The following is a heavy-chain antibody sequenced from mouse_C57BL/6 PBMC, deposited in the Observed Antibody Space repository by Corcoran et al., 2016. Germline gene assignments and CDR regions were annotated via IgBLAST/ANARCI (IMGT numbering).Heavy chain of an antibody. CDR2: IYWDDDK. J-gene: IGHJ2*01. V-gene: IGHV8-12*01. Sequence: QVTLKESGPGILQSSQTLSLTCSFSGFSLSTSGMGVSWIRQPSGKGLEWLAHIYWDDDKRYNPSLKSRLTISKDTSRNQVFLKITSVDTADTATYYCARDSSGYDYWGQGTTPTVSS. CDR1: GFSLSTSGMG. D-gene: IGHD3-2*02. CDR3: ARDSSGYDY.